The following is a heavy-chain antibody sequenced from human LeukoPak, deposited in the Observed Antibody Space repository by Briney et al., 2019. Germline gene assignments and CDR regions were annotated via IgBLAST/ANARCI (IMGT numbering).Heavy chain of an antibody. D-gene: IGHD2-2*01. V-gene: IGHV1-46*01. CDR1: GYTFTSYY. J-gene: IGHJ5*02. CDR2: INPSGGST. Sequence: ASVKVSCKAFGYTFTSYYMHWVRQAPGQGREWMGIINPSGGSTSYAQKFQGRVTMTRDTSTSTVYMELSSLRSEDTAVYYCARRDKYCSSTSCYAIGFDPWGQGTLVTVSS. CDR3: ARRDKYCSSTSCYAIGFDP.